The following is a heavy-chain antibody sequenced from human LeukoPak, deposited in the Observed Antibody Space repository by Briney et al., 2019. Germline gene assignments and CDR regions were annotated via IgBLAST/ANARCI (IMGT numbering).Heavy chain of an antibody. CDR2: IYTSGST. CDR1: GGSISSYY. D-gene: IGHD3-22*01. CDR3: ARGIQTHYYDSSGPFDY. Sequence: SETLSLTCTVSGGSISSYYWNWIRQPPGKGLEWIGRIYTSGSTNYNPSLKRRVTMSVAMSKNQFSLKLSSVTAADTAVYYCARGIQTHYYDSSGPFDYWGQGTLVTVSS. J-gene: IGHJ4*02. V-gene: IGHV4-4*07.